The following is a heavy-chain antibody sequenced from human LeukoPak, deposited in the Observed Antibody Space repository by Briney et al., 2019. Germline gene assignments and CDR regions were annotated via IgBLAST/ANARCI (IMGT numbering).Heavy chain of an antibody. Sequence: SVKVSCKASGGTFSSYAISWVRQAPGRGREWMGGIIPIFGTANYAQKFQGRVTITADESTSTAYMELSSLRSEDTAVYYCARGARPAVHYGMDVWGQGTTVTVSS. V-gene: IGHV1-69*01. CDR1: GGTFSSYA. CDR3: ARGARPAVHYGMDV. CDR2: IIPIFGTA. D-gene: IGHD2-2*01. J-gene: IGHJ6*02.